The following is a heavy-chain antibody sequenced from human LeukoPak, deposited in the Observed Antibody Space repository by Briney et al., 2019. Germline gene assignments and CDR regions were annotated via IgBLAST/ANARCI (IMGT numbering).Heavy chain of an antibody. Sequence: GGSLRLSCEASGFSFSDYQMTWIRQTPGKGLEWISDISSNGRGTFYADSVKGRFTVSRDNTKKSLYLQMNSLRVEDTAVYYCAKDPSGWYTNYFDYWGQGTLVTVSS. V-gene: IGHV3-11*01. J-gene: IGHJ4*02. D-gene: IGHD6-19*01. CDR3: AKDPSGWYTNYFDY. CDR2: ISSNGRGT. CDR1: GFSFSDYQ.